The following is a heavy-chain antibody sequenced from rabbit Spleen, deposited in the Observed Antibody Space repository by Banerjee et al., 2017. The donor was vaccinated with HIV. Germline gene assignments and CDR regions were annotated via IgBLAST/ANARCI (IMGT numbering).Heavy chain of an antibody. V-gene: IGHV1S40*01. D-gene: IGHD3-1*01. Sequence: QSLEESGGDLVKPGASLTLTCTASGVSFTFSSYMCWVRQAPGKGLEWIACIDAGSSGFTYFASWAKGRFTVSKTSSTTVTLQMTSLTAADTATYFCARDLDDGSNFIFNLWGPGTLVTVS. J-gene: IGHJ4*01. CDR2: IDAGSSGFT. CDR1: GVSFTFSSY. CDR3: ARDLDDGSNFIFNL.